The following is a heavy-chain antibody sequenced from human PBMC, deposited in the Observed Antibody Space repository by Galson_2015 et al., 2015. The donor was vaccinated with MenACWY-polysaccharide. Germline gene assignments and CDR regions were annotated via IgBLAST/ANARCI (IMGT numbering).Heavy chain of an antibody. V-gene: IGHV3-23*01. CDR2: ISNSGGST. J-gene: IGHJ4*02. CDR1: GFTFSSYA. D-gene: IGHD1-26*01. CDR3: AKDKGGGSYWGNTKIDY. Sequence: SLRLSCAASGFTFSSYAMNWVRRAPGKGLEWVSAISNSGGSTYYADSVKGRFTISRDNSKNTLFLQMNSLRAEDTAVYYCAKDKGGGSYWGNTKIDYWGQGTLVTVSS.